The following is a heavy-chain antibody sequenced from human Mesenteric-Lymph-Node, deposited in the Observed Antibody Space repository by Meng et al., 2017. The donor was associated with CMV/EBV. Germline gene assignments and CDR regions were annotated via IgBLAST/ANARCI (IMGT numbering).Heavy chain of an antibody. D-gene: IGHD6-6*01. V-gene: IGHV3-30*04. J-gene: IGHJ6*02. CDR3: ARATAPRPAFYYYYGVDV. CDR2: IAYDGSNK. Sequence: GGSLRLSCAASGFSFRTHAMHWVRQAPGKGLEWVAFIAYDGSNKFYADSVKGRFTISRDNSENTLSVQMNSLRADDTGVYYCARATAPRPAFYYYYGVDVWGQGTTVTVSS. CDR1: GFSFRTHA.